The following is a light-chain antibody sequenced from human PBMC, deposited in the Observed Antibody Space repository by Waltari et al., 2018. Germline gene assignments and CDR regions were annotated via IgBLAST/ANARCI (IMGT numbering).Light chain of an antibody. CDR2: RDI. J-gene: IGLJ1*01. Sequence: SYELTDSISVSVALGQTAKIACGGDNIGSKSVHWYQQKPGQPPLLVIYRDIRRPSGIPERFSGSNSGNTATLTISRAQVVDEADYFCQVWASGTYIFAGGTKLTVL. CDR1: NIGSKS. V-gene: IGLV3-9*01. CDR3: QVWASGTYI.